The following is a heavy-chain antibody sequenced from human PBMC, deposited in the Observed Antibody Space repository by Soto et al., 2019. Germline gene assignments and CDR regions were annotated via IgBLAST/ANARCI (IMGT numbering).Heavy chain of an antibody. D-gene: IGHD1-1*01. CDR2: IYYSGST. CDR1: GGSISSYY. CDR3: ARLGNGGGPLISEYFQH. Sequence: SETLSLTCTVSGGSISSYYWSWIRQPPGKGLEWIGYIYYSGSTNYNPSLKSRVTISVDTSKNQFSVKLSSVSAAETAVYCCARLGNGGGPLISEYFQHWGKGTLVTVSS. J-gene: IGHJ1*01. V-gene: IGHV4-59*08.